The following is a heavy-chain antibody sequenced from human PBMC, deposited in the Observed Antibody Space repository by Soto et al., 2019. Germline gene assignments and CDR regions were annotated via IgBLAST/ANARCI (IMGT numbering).Heavy chain of an antibody. V-gene: IGHV3-23*01. CDR1: GFTFSSYA. Sequence: PGGSLRLSCAASGFTFSSYAMSWVRQAPGKGLEWVSAISGSGGSTYYADSVKGRFTISRDNSKNTLYLQMNSLRAEDTAVYYCAKDGSVNCTNGVCFTYYFDNWGQGTVVTVSS. D-gene: IGHD2-8*01. J-gene: IGHJ4*02. CDR3: AKDGSVNCTNGVCFTYYFDN. CDR2: ISGSGGST.